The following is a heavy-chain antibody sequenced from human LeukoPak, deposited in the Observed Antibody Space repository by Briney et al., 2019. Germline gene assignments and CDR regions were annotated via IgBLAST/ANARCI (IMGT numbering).Heavy chain of an antibody. CDR2: ISPDGSTT. J-gene: IGHJ4*02. V-gene: IGHV3-74*03. D-gene: IGHD1-1*01. CDR1: GFTFSRYW. Sequence: GGSLRLSCAASGFTFSRYWMHWLRQAPGKGLIWVSRISPDGSTTLYADSVKGRFTISRDNAKNSLYLQVNSLRAEDTAVYYCARGTGTTAYFDYWGQGTLVTVSS. CDR3: ARGTGTTAYFDY.